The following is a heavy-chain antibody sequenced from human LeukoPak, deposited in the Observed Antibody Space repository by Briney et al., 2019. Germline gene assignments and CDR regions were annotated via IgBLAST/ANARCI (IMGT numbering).Heavy chain of an antibody. Sequence: ASVKVSCKASGYTFTRYYIHWVRQAPGQGLEWMGTINPSGGSTNHAQKFQGRVTMTRDTSTSTVYMELGSLRSEDTAIYYCARDPTNSRNWFDPWGQGTLVTVSS. V-gene: IGHV1-46*01. J-gene: IGHJ5*02. CDR3: ARDPTNSRNWFDP. CDR1: GYTFTRYY. CDR2: INPSGGST. D-gene: IGHD4-23*01.